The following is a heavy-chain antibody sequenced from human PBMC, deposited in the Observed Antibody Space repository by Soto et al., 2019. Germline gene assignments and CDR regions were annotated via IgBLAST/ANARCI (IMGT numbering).Heavy chain of an antibody. CDR3: ARDLHDYSKGYYFDY. D-gene: IGHD4-4*01. CDR2: IWYDGSNK. CDR1: GFTFSSYG. J-gene: IGHJ4*02. V-gene: IGHV3-33*01. Sequence: GGSLRLSCAASGFTFSSYGMHWVRQAPGKGLEWVAVIWYDGSNKYYADSVKGRFTISRDNSKNTLYLQMNSLRAEDTAVYYCARDLHDYSKGYYFDYWGQGTLVTVSS.